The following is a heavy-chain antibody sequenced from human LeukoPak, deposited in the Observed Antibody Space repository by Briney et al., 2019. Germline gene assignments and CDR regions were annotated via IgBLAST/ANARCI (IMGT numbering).Heavy chain of an antibody. J-gene: IGHJ4*02. V-gene: IGHV1-46*01. D-gene: IGHD3-22*01. CDR2: INPSGGST. Sequence: ASVKVSCKASGYTFTSYYMHWVRQAPGQGLEWMGIINPSGGSTSYAQKFQGRVTMTRDTSTSTVYMELSGLRSEDTAVYYCARDRAYYYDSSGYLPDYWGQGTLVTVSS. CDR3: ARDRAYYYDSSGYLPDY. CDR1: GYTFTSYY.